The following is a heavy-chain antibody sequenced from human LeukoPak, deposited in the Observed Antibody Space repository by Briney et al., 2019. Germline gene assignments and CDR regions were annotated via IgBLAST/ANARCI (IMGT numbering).Heavy chain of an antibody. V-gene: IGHV1-69*13. J-gene: IGHJ6*04. Sequence: SVKVSCKASGGTFSSYAISWVRQAPGQGLEWVGGIIPIFGTANYAQKFQGRVTITADESTSTAYMELSSLRSEDTAVYYCARTLWFGRAYYGMDVWGKGTTVTVSS. D-gene: IGHD3-10*01. CDR3: ARTLWFGRAYYGMDV. CDR2: IIPIFGTA. CDR1: GGTFSSYA.